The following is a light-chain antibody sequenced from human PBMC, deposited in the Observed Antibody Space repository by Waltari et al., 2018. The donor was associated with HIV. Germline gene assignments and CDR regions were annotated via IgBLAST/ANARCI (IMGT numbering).Light chain of an antibody. J-gene: IGKJ2*01. Sequence: EVMLTQSPATLSVSPVETVTLSCRASQRVGASLACYQHRPGQSPRHLVYGAYTTSPGVPARFRGRGFGTDFTLTISNLQSGDFAVYFCQQYSTWPLYTFGQGTKLEI. CDR3: QQYSTWPLYT. CDR2: GAY. CDR1: QRVGAS. V-gene: IGKV3-15*01.